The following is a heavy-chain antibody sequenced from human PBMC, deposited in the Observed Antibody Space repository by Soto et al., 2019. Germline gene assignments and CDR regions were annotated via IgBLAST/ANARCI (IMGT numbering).Heavy chain of an antibody. Sequence: QVQLVESGGGVVQPGRSLRLSCAASGFTFSSYGMHWVRQAPGKGLEWVAVISYDGSNKYYADSVKGRFTISRDNSKKPLFMQMNSLRAEDTAVYYCAKDGGGGQHIAAAGTYVWYYFDYWGQGTLVTVSS. CDR3: AKDGGGGQHIAAAGTYVWYYFDY. CDR1: GFTFSSYG. CDR2: ISYDGSNK. D-gene: IGHD6-13*01. J-gene: IGHJ4*02. V-gene: IGHV3-30*18.